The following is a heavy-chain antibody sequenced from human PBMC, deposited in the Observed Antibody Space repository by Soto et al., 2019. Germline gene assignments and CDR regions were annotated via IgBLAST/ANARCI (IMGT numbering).Heavy chain of an antibody. J-gene: IGHJ6*01. CDR3: AKAQYYTIFAVVLGKSSDGMDV. CDR1: GFTFSSYG. V-gene: IGHV3-30*18. CDR2: ISYDGSNK. Sequence: QVQLVESGGGVVQPGRSLRLSCAASGFTFSSYGMHWVRQAPGKGLEWGAVISYDGSNKYYADSVKGRFTISRDNSKNQLYQQMNSREEEDPAVYYCAKAQYYTIFAVVLGKSSDGMDVWGQGTTVTVSS. D-gene: IGHD3-3*01.